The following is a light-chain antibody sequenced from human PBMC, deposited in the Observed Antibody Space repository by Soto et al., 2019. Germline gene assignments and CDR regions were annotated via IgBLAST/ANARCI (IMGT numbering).Light chain of an antibody. V-gene: IGKV3-20*01. CDR3: QQYRSSPPRT. J-gene: IGKJ1*01. CDR2: GSS. Sequence: EIVLTQSPGILSLSPGERATLSCRSSQSVSNDFLAWYQQKPGQAPRLLIYGSSNRATVVPDRVSGSGSVADSTISISRLGPEDYAVYYSQQYRSSPPRTFGQGTKVEMK. CDR1: QSVSNDF.